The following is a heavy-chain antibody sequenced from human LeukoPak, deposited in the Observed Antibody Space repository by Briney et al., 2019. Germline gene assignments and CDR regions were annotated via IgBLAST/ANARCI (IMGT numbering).Heavy chain of an antibody. V-gene: IGHV4-34*01. D-gene: IGHD2-2*01. CDR1: GGSFSDYY. J-gene: IGHJ6*04. CDR3: ARGLRLPSRSAPAVPHV. Sequence: SETLSLTCAVYGGSFSDYYWNWIRQPPGKGLEWIGEINHSGTTNYNPSLKSRVTLSVDTSKNQLSLRLSAVTAADTAVYHCARGLRLPSRSAPAVPHVWAKGTTVTVSA. CDR2: INHSGTT.